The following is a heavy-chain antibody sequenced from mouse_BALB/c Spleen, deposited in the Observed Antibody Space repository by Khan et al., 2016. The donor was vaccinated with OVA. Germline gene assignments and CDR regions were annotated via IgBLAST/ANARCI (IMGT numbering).Heavy chain of an antibody. CDR1: GFSLTSYG. Sequence: VQLQESGPGLVAPSQSLSITCTVSGFSLTSYGVHWVRQPPGKGLEWLGVIWAGGSTNYNSALMSRLNNSKDNSKSQVFLKMNSLQTDDTARYYCARLEDIWGQGTTLTVSS. D-gene: IGHD1-3*01. CDR2: IWAGGST. V-gene: IGHV2-9*02. CDR3: ARLEDI. J-gene: IGHJ2*01.